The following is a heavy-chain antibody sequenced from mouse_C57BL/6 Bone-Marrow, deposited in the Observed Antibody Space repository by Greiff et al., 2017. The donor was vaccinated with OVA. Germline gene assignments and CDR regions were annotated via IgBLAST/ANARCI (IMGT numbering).Heavy chain of an antibody. D-gene: IGHD1-1*01. J-gene: IGHJ4*01. CDR3: ARHDYYGSSYDYAMDY. Sequence: VQVVESGPGLVAPSQSLSITCTVSGFSLTSYGVHWVRQPPGKGLEWLVVIWSDGSTTYNSALKSRLSISKDNSKSQVFLKMNSLQTDDTAMYYCARHDYYGSSYDYAMDYWGQGTSVTVSS. V-gene: IGHV2-6-1*01. CDR1: GFSLTSYG. CDR2: IWSDGST.